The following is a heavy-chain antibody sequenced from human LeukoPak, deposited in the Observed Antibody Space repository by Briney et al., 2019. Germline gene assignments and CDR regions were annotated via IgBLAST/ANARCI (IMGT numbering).Heavy chain of an antibody. CDR1: GGSISSYY. V-gene: IGHV3-30*18. CDR3: AKDSNVVGATSFDY. CDR2: ISYDGSSE. D-gene: IGHD1-26*01. Sequence: LSLTCTVSGGSISSYYWSWIRQPPGKGLEWMAAISYDGSSEYYADSVKGRFTISRDNSKNTLYLQMNSLSAEDTAVYFCAKDSNVVGATSFDYWGQGTLVAVSS. J-gene: IGHJ4*02.